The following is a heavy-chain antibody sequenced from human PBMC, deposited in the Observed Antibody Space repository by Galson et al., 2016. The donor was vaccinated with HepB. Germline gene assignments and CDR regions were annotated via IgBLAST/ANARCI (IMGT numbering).Heavy chain of an antibody. J-gene: IGHJ1*01. V-gene: IGHV3-30*18. CDR1: GFSFSRYA. CDR2: ISHEGRKK. Sequence: SLRLSCAASGFSFSRYAMHWVRQAPGKGLEWVAVISHEGRKKYYADSVKGRFTISRDSSKNSLDLQMSTLRAGDTAVYFCAKEGGSRYFDWLLKNGYFQHWGQGTLVTVSS. D-gene: IGHD3-9*01. CDR3: AKEGGSRYFDWLLKNGYFQH.